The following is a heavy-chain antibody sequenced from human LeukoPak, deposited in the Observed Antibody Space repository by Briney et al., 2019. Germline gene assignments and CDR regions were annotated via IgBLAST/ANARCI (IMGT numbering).Heavy chain of an antibody. J-gene: IGHJ4*02. D-gene: IGHD3-9*01. CDR2: INYSGST. V-gene: IGHV4-39*01. CDR3: ARHVWLQPFDY. Sequence: SSETLSLTCTVSGGSISSSRYYWGWIRQPPGKGLEWIGNINYSGSTYYSPSLKGRVTISVDTSKNQFSLKLSSVTAADTAVYYCARHVWLQPFDYWGQGTLVTVSS. CDR1: GGSISSSRYY.